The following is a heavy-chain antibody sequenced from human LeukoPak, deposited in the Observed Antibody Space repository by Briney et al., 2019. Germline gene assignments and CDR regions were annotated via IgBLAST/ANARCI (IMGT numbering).Heavy chain of an antibody. V-gene: IGHV4-4*07. CDR3: AREGKWFGTYYYCMDV. J-gene: IGHJ6*04. D-gene: IGHD3-10*01. Sequence: SETLSLTCTVSSGSINDYYWSWVRQPAGKGLEWLGRIYSGGSTTYNPSVKSRVTMSVDTSKNQFSLKMTSVTAADTAVYYCAREGKWFGTYYYCMDVWGKGTTVTVSS. CDR2: IYSGGST. CDR1: SGSINDYY.